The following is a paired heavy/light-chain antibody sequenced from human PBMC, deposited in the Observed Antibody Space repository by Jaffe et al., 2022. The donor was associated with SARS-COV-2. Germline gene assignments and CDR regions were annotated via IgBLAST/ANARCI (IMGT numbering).Light chain of an antibody. Sequence: EIVLTQSPDTLSLSPGERATLSCRASQRVFNNFLAWYQHRPGQAPRLLINGASSRATGIPDRFTGSGSGTDFTLTISRLEPEDFAVYYCQQYGTAPLSFGGGTNVEI. CDR3: QQYGTAPLS. V-gene: IGKV3-20*01. CDR2: GAS. J-gene: IGKJ4*01. CDR1: QRVFNNF.
Heavy chain of an antibody. V-gene: IGHV4-59*08. CDR3: ARRADHYGAYFDY. Sequence: QVQLQESGPGLVKPSEALSLTCTVSGGSLSNSFWTWIRQPPGRGLEWIGYIFYSGSTDYNPSLKSRVTISLDTSKNLFSLTLNSVTAADTAVYYCARRADHYGAYFDYWGQGILVTVSS. D-gene: IGHD4-17*01. CDR1: GGSLSNSF. J-gene: IGHJ4*02. CDR2: IFYSGST.